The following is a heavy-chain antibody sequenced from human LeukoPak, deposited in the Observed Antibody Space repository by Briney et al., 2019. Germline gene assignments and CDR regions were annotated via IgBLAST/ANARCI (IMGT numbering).Heavy chain of an antibody. D-gene: IGHD6-6*01. CDR3: ASGNRYSSSFDY. CDR2: INWNGGST. V-gene: IGHV3-20*04. J-gene: IGHJ4*02. CDR1: GFTFTTYW. Sequence: PGGSLRLSCAASGFTFTTYWMSWVRQAPGKGLEWVSGINWNGGSTGYADSVKGRFTISRDNAKNSLYLQMNSLRAEDTAVYYCASGNRYSSSFDYWGQGTLVTVSS.